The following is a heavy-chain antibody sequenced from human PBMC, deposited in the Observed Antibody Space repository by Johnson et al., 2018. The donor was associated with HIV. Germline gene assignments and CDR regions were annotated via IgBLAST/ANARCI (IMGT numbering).Heavy chain of an antibody. Sequence: VQLVESGGGLVKPGGSLRLSCAASGFTFSNAWMTWVRQAPGRGLEWVGRIKSKTDGGTADYAGPVKGRFTISRDDSKNTLYLQMNSLKTEDTAVYSCTTERNWNAGAFDTWGQGTMVTVSS. J-gene: IGHJ3*02. CDR1: GFTFSNAW. V-gene: IGHV3-15*01. D-gene: IGHD1-1*01. CDR3: TTERNWNAGAFDT. CDR2: IKSKTDGGTA.